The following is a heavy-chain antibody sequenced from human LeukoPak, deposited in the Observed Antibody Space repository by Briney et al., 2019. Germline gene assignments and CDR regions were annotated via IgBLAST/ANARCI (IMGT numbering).Heavy chain of an antibody. CDR1: GFTLSRYE. CDR2: ISTSGSTS. V-gene: IGHV3-48*03. J-gene: IGHJ4*02. CDR3: ARDGRELPYFFDY. Sequence: GGSLRLSCAASGFTLSRYEMNWVRQTPGKGLEWVSYISTSGSTSYYADSVKGRFTISRDNAKNSLYLQMNSLRVEDTAVYYCARDGRELPYFFDYWGQGTLVTVSS. D-gene: IGHD1-26*01.